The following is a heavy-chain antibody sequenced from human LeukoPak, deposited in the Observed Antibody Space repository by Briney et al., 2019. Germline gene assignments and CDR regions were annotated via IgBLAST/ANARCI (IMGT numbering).Heavy chain of an antibody. Sequence: GGSLRLSCAASGFTFSNDWMNWVRQAPGKGLEWVGRIKSETSGGTTEYAAPVKGRFIVSRDDSKNTLFLQMNSLKIEDTAVYYCTTGNYGAFEFCGQGTMVTVSS. CDR2: IKSETSGGTT. CDR1: GFTFSNDW. D-gene: IGHD1-7*01. J-gene: IGHJ3*01. V-gene: IGHV3-15*07. CDR3: TTGNYGAFEF.